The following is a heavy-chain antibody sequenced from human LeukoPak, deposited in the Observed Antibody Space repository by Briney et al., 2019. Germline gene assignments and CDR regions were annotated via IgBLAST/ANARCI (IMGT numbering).Heavy chain of an antibody. J-gene: IGHJ4*02. CDR3: ATSPSSGWYPDY. D-gene: IGHD6-19*01. CDR2: IIPIFGTA. V-gene: IGHV1-69*05. CDR1: GGTFSSYA. Sequence: SVKVSCKASGGTFSSYATSWVRQAPGQGLEWMGGIIPIFGTANYAQKFQGRVTITTDESTSTAYMELSSLRSEDTAVYYCATSPSSGWYPDYWGQGTLVTVSS.